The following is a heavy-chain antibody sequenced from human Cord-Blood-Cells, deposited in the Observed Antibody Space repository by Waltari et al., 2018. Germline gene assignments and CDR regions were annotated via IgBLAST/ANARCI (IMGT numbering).Heavy chain of an antibody. CDR2: INHSGST. V-gene: IGHV4-34*01. CDR1: GGSFSGYY. D-gene: IGHD3-3*01. J-gene: IGHJ4*02. CDR3: ARGTGYDYPVDY. Sequence: QVQLQQWGAGLLKPSEPLSLTCAVYGGSFSGYYWSWIRQPPGKGLEWIGEINHSGSTNYNPSLKSRVTISVDTSKNQFSLKLSSVTAADTAVYYCARGTGYDYPVDYWGQGTLVTVSS.